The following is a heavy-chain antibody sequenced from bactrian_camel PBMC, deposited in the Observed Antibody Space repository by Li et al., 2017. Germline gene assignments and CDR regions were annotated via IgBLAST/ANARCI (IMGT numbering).Heavy chain of an antibody. CDR3: AAGQGVGWCLDVIRVGAEADFDY. D-gene: IGHD5*01. Sequence: VQLVESGGGSVQTGGSLRLSCAPSGLSVSDFSMAWFRQSPGKEREGVAAIRRDDLTAYTDSVKDRFTISVDNAKNTLYLQMNSLKPEDTATYYCAAGQGVGWCLDVIRVGAEADFDYWGHGTQVTVS. CDR1: GLSVSDFS. V-gene: IGHV3S67*01. J-gene: IGHJ6*01. CDR2: IRRDDLT.